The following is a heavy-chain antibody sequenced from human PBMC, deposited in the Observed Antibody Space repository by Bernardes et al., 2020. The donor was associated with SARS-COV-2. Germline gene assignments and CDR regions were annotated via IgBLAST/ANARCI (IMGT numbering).Heavy chain of an antibody. J-gene: IGHJ6*02. Sequence: AALKDSCKASGYTFTSYGISWVRQAPGQGLEWMGWISAYNGNTNYAQKFQGRVTMTTDTSTSTAYMELRSLRSDDTAVYYCARDRKSIAAAGYGMDVWGQGTTVTVSS. D-gene: IGHD6-13*01. CDR1: GYTFTSYG. V-gene: IGHV1-18*04. CDR3: ARDRKSIAAAGYGMDV. CDR2: ISAYNGNT.